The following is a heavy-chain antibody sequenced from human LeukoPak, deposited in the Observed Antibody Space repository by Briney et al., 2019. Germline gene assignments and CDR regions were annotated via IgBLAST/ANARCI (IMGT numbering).Heavy chain of an antibody. Sequence: SETLSLTCTVSGGSISSSPYYWGWIRQPPGRGLQLIGSVYYTGSSYYRPSLKSRVTISVDTSKNQFSLDLSSVTAADTAMYYCARLYDTSRFDPWGQGTLVTVSS. J-gene: IGHJ5*02. D-gene: IGHD3-10*01. V-gene: IGHV4-39*01. CDR1: GGSISSSPYY. CDR3: ARLYDTSRFDP. CDR2: VYYTGSS.